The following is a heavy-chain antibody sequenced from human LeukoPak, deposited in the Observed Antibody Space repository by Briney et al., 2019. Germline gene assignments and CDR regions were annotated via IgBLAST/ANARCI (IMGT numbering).Heavy chain of an antibody. CDR1: GYTFTGYY. CDR2: INPNSGGT. Sequence: ASVKVSCKASGYTFTGYYMHWVRQAPGQGLEWMGWINPNSGGTNYAQKFQDRVTMTRDTSISTAYMELSRLRSDDTAVYYCARICSSTSCYGGGDYWGQGTLVTVSS. CDR3: ARICSSTSCYGGGDY. D-gene: IGHD2-2*01. V-gene: IGHV1-2*02. J-gene: IGHJ4*02.